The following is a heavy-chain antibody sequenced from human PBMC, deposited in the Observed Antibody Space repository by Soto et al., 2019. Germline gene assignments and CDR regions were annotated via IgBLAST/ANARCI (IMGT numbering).Heavy chain of an antibody. Sequence: GASVKVSCKASGYTFTGYYMHLVRQAPGQGLEWMGWINPNSGGTNYAQKFQGWVTKTRDTSISTAYMELSRLRSDDTAVYYCARGSYDYDIRQRDYYYYGMDVWGQGTTVTVSS. CDR3: ARGSYDYDIRQRDYYYYGMDV. V-gene: IGHV1-2*04. CDR1: GYTFTGYY. D-gene: IGHD3-9*01. J-gene: IGHJ6*02. CDR2: INPNSGGT.